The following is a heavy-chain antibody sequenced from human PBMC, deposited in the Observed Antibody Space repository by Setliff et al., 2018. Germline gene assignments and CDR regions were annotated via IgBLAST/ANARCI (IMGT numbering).Heavy chain of an antibody. CDR1: GESFSNNY. Sequence: SETLSLTCSVYGESFSNNYWSWIRQPPGKGLEWIGESSHSGSTSYSPSLKSRATISIDKSKNHFSLRVTSVTAADTAVYFCARGITYYYHMDLWGTGTTVTVSS. CDR2: SSHSGST. V-gene: IGHV4-34*01. CDR3: ARGITYYYHMDL. D-gene: IGHD3-10*01. J-gene: IGHJ6*03.